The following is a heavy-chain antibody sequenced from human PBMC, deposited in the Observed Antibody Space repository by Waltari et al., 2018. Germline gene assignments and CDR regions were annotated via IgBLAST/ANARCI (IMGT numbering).Heavy chain of an antibody. CDR3: ARDGYYYDSSGYKY. J-gene: IGHJ4*02. CDR1: GYTFTSYA. D-gene: IGHD3-22*01. V-gene: IGHV1-3*01. Sequence: QVQLVQSGAEVKKPGASVKVSCKASGYTFTSYAMHWVRQAPGQRLEWMGWINAGNGNTKYPQKFQGRVTITRDTSASTAYMELSSLRSEDTAVYYCARDGYYYDSSGYKYWGQGTLVTVSS. CDR2: INAGNGNT.